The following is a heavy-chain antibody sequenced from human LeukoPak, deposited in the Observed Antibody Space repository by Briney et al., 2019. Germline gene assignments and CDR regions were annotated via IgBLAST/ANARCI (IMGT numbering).Heavy chain of an antibody. V-gene: IGHV3-30*02. Sequence: HSGGSLRLSCAASGFTFSSYGMHWVRQAPGKGLEWVAFIRYDGSNKYYADSVKGRFTISRDNSKNTLYLQMNSLRAEDTAVYYCAKDGGARVRYCSSTSCDLLVRGVIPVPPDYWGQGTLVTVSS. J-gene: IGHJ4*02. CDR2: IRYDGSNK. CDR3: AKDGGARVRYCSSTSCDLLVRGVIPVPPDY. CDR1: GFTFSSYG. D-gene: IGHD2-2*01.